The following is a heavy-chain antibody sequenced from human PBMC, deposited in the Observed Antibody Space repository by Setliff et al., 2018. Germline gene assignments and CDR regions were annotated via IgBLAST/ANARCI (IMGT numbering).Heavy chain of an antibody. D-gene: IGHD2-8*01. Sequence: PSETLSLTCTASGVSISSTPYYWTWVRQPPGKGLEWLGTVSFFGSSYYSPSLKSRLAISLDTSGNRFSLNLTSVTAADTAVYYCARDPGFHSGTWCLGVWGQGTLVTVSS. CDR3: ARDPGFHSGTWCLGV. V-gene: IGHV4-39*07. CDR1: GVSISSTPYY. CDR2: VSFFGSS. J-gene: IGHJ4*02.